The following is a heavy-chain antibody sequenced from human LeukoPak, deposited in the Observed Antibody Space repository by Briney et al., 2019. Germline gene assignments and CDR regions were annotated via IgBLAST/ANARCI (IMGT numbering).Heavy chain of an antibody. V-gene: IGHV3-23*01. J-gene: IGHJ4*02. CDR3: AKVRNRIQGAVDY. Sequence: GGSLRLSCPASGFTFGDYAISWVRQAPGKGLEWVSVISGSGGSTYYADAVKGQFTISRDNYKNTLFLQMKSLRAEDTAVYYCAKVRNRIQGAVDYWGQGTLVTVSS. CDR1: GFTFGDYA. D-gene: IGHD1-26*01. CDR2: ISGSGGST.